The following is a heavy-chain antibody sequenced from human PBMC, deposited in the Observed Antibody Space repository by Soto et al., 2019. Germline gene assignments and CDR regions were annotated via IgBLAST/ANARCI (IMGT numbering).Heavy chain of an antibody. V-gene: IGHV3-23*01. CDR2: ISGSGGSA. CDR1: GFTFSNYA. J-gene: IGHJ4*02. D-gene: IGHD6-13*01. Sequence: VPLLESGGGLVQPGGSLRLSCAASGFTFSNYAMSWVRQAPGKGLEWVSSISGSGGSAYNADSVRGRFTISRDNSKNTLYLQMNSLRAEDTAVYYCAKGGLYISSSWYEGYWGQGTLVTVSS. CDR3: AKGGLYISSSWYEGY.